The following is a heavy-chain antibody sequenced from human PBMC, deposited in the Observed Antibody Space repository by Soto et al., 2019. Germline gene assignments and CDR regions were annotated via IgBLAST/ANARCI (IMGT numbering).Heavy chain of an antibody. Sequence: QVQLVQSGAEVREPGASVKVSCKASGYSFSSLDINWFRQTTGQGLEWMGWMQPRDGRTGYAQKFQGRVTMTRDTSINTAYMELSSLTSDDTAFYYCARGVTAGVDYWGQGTLVTVSS. CDR1: GYSFSSLD. CDR3: ARGVTAGVDY. J-gene: IGHJ4*02. CDR2: MQPRDGRT. V-gene: IGHV1-8*01. D-gene: IGHD1-26*01.